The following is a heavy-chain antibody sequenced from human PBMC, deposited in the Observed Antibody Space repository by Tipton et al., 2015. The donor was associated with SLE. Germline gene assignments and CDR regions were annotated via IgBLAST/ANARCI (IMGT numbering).Heavy chain of an antibody. CDR2: IYPGDSDT. J-gene: IGHJ3*02. CDR3: ARHYSSGWYSLDAFDT. CDR1: GYSFTSYW. Sequence: QLVQSGAEVKKPGESLKIYCKGSGYSFTSYWIVWVRLMPGKGMEWMGIIYPGDSDTRYSPSFQGQVTIPADKSISTAYLQWSSLTASDTAKYYCARHYSSGWYSLDAFDTWGQGTMVTV. V-gene: IGHV5-51*01. D-gene: IGHD6-19*01.